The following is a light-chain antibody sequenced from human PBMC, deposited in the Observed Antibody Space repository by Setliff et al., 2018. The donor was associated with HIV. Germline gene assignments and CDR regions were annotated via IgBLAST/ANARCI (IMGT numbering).Light chain of an antibody. CDR1: STDLGSYNL. V-gene: IGLV2-23*02. CDR3: CSYAGRGTVV. CDR2: GVN. Sequence: QSALTQPASVSGSPGQSITTSCSGTSTDLGSYNLVSWYQQGPGKAPKLIIYGVNKRPSGVSNRLSGSKSGTTASLTISGLQADDESEYYCCSYAGRGTVVFGGGTKVTVL. J-gene: IGLJ2*01.